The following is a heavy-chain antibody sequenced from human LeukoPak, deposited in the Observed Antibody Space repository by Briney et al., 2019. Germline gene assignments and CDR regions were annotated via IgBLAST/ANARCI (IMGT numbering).Heavy chain of an antibody. Sequence: SETLSLTCAVYGGSFSGYYWSWIRQPPGKGLEWIGEINHSGSTNYNPSLKSRVTISVDTSKNQFSLKLSSVTAADTSVYYCAAEGGYASGGLDYWGQGTLVTVSS. CDR3: AAEGGYASGGLDY. CDR1: GGSFSGYY. D-gene: IGHD3-10*01. V-gene: IGHV4-34*01. J-gene: IGHJ4*02. CDR2: INHSGST.